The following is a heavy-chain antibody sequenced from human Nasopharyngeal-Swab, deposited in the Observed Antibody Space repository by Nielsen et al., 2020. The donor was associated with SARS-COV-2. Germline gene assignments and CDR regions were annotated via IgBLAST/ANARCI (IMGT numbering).Heavy chain of an antibody. J-gene: IGHJ6*02. D-gene: IGHD3-9*01. CDR3: ARGCVLTGPSCYYYGMDV. Sequence: GGSLRLSCAASGFTFSSYAMHWVRQAPGRGLEWVAVISYDGSNKYYADSVKGRFTISRDNSKNTLYLQMNSLRGEDTAVYYCARGCVLTGPSCYYYGMDVWGQGTTVTVSS. CDR2: ISYDGSNK. CDR1: GFTFSSYA. V-gene: IGHV3-30-3*01.